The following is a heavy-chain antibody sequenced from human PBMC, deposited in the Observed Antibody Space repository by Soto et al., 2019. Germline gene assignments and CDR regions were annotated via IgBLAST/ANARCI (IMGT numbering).Heavy chain of an antibody. J-gene: IGHJ4*02. CDR1: GFTFSSYD. V-gene: IGHV3-13*01. Sequence: PGGSLRLSCSASGFTFSSYDMHWVRQATGKGLEWVSAIGTAGDTYYPGSVKGRFTISRENAKNSLYLQMNSLRAGDTAVYYCARSFSDHGEYFDYWGQGTLVTVSS. CDR2: IGTAGDT. D-gene: IGHD6-6*01. CDR3: ARSFSDHGEYFDY.